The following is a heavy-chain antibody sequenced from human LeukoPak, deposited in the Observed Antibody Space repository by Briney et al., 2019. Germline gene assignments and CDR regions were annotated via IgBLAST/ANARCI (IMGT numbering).Heavy chain of an antibody. CDR1: GGSISSYY. Sequence: SETLSLTCTVSGGSISSYYWSWIRQPPGKGLEWIGYNYYSGSTNYNPSLKSRVTISVDTSKNQFSLKLSSVTAADTAVYYCASSLAAAGTDYWGQGTLVTVSS. V-gene: IGHV4-59*08. J-gene: IGHJ4*02. CDR3: ASSLAAAGTDY. D-gene: IGHD6-13*01. CDR2: NYYSGST.